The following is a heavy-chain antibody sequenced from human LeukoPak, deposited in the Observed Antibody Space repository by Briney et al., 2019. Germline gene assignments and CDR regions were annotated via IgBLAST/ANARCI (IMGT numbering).Heavy chain of an antibody. V-gene: IGHV1-3*01. D-gene: IGHD3-9*01. Sequence: ASVKVPCKASGYTFTSYAMHWVRQAPGQRLEWMGWINAGNGNTKYSQKFQGRVTITRDTSASTAYMELSSLRSEDTAVYYCARWALTGYYRALEYWGQGTLVTVSS. CDR1: GYTFTSYA. J-gene: IGHJ4*02. CDR2: INAGNGNT. CDR3: ARWALTGYYRALEY.